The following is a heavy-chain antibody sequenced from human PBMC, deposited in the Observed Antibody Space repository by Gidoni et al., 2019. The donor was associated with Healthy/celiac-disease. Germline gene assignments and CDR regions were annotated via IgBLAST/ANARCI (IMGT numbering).Heavy chain of an antibody. CDR3: ARDLKYYYDSSGYSTFDY. CDR1: GDTFTSYA. CDR2: INAGNGNT. V-gene: IGHV1-3*01. Sequence: QVQLVQSGADVKKPGASVKVSCKTAGDTFTSYAMHWVRQAPGQRLEWMGWINAGNGNTKYSQKFQGRVTITRDTSASTAYMELSSLRSEDTAVYYCARDLKYYYDSSGYSTFDYWGQGTLVTVSS. D-gene: IGHD3-22*01. J-gene: IGHJ4*02.